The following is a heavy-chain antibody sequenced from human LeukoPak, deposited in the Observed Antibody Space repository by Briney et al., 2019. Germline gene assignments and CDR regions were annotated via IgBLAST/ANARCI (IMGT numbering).Heavy chain of an antibody. CDR1: GGSISSYY. J-gene: IGHJ4*02. D-gene: IGHD2-2*01. CDR3: AVGYCSSTSCSDPYYFDY. V-gene: IGHV4-59*01. CDR2: IYYSGST. Sequence: SETLSLTCTVSGGSISSYYWSWIRQPPGKGLEWIGYIYYSGSTNYNPSLKSRVTISVDTSKNQFSLKLSSVTAAATAVYYCAVGYCSSTSCSDPYYFDYWGQGTLVTVSS.